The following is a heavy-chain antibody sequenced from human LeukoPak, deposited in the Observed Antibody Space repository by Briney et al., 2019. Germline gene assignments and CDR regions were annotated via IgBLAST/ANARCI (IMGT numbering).Heavy chain of an antibody. V-gene: IGHV1-2*02. Sequence: ASVKVSCKASGYTFTGYYMHWVRQAPGQGPEWMGWINPNSGGTNYAQKFQGRVTMTRDTSISTAYMELSRLRSDDTAVYYCARPYYYDSSGYCYDYWGQGTLVTVSS. CDR3: ARPYYYDSSGYCYDY. D-gene: IGHD3-22*01. CDR1: GYTFTGYY. CDR2: INPNSGGT. J-gene: IGHJ4*02.